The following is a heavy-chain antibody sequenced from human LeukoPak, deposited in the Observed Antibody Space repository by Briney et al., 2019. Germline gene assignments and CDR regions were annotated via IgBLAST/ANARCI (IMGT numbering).Heavy chain of an antibody. CDR3: ARVDHLAVAGTHYYYGMDV. Sequence: SETLSLTCTVSGGSISSYYWSWIRQPPGKGLEWIGYIYYSGSTNYNPSLKSRVTISVDTSKNQFSLKLSSVTAADTAVYYCARVDHLAVAGTHYYYGMDVWGQGTTVTVSS. J-gene: IGHJ6*02. D-gene: IGHD6-19*01. CDR1: GGSISSYY. V-gene: IGHV4-59*01. CDR2: IYYSGST.